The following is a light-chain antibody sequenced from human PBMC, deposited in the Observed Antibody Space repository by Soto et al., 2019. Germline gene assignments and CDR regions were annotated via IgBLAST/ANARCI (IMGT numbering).Light chain of an antibody. Sequence: EIVLTQSPATLSLSPGERAALSCRASQSVSSYLAWYQQKPGQAPRLLIYDASNRATGIPARFSGSGSETDFTLTISSLEPEDFAVYFCQQRRQWPLTFGGGTKVEI. CDR3: QQRRQWPLT. J-gene: IGKJ4*01. V-gene: IGKV3-11*01. CDR1: QSVSSY. CDR2: DAS.